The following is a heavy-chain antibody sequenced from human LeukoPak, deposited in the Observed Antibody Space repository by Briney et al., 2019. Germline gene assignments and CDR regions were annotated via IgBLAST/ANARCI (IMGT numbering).Heavy chain of an antibody. V-gene: IGHV4-59*01. CDR1: GGSISSYF. J-gene: IGHJ2*01. Sequence: KSSETLSLTCTVSGGSISSYFWSWIRQPPGKGLEWIGYIYYSGSTDYNPSLKNRLTISVDTSRNQFSLKLSSVTAADTDVYYCARGYCSGGSCHSGRWYFDLWGRGTLVTVSS. D-gene: IGHD2-15*01. CDR2: IYYSGST. CDR3: ARGYCSGGSCHSGRWYFDL.